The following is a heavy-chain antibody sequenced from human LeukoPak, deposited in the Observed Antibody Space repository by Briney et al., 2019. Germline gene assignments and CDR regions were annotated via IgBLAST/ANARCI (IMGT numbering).Heavy chain of an antibody. CDR2: IYPGDSDT. V-gene: IGHV5-51*01. Sequence: ESLKISCKGSGYSFTSYWIGWVRQMPGKGLEWMGIIYPGDSDTRYSPAFQGQVTISANKSISTAYLQWRSLKASDTAMYYCARPGPEDAYDIWGQGTMVTVSS. CDR3: ARPGPEDAYDI. J-gene: IGHJ3*02. CDR1: GYSFTSYW.